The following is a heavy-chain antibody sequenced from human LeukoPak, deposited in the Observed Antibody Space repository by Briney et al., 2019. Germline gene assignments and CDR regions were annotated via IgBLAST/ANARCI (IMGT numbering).Heavy chain of an antibody. CDR2: IYHSGST. J-gene: IGHJ6*04. V-gene: IGHV4-4*02. CDR3: ARCASAYYDILTGYAPYYYYGMDV. CDR1: GGSISSSNW. D-gene: IGHD3-9*01. Sequence: SGTLSLTCAVSGGSISSSNWWSWVRQPPGKGLKWIGEIYHSGSTNYNPSLKSRVTISVDKSKNQFSLKLSSVTAADTAVYYCARCASAYYDILTGYAPYYYYGMDVWGKGTTVTVSS.